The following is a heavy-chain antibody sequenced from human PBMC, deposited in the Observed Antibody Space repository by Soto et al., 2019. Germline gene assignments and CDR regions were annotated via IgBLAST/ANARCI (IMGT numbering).Heavy chain of an antibody. CDR3: ARGGYSYGGYYYYGMDV. D-gene: IGHD5-18*01. Sequence: QVQLVQSGAEVKKPGSSVKVSCKASGGTFSSYAISWVRQAPGQGLEWMGGIIPIFGTANYAQKFQGRVTITADKSTSTAYMELSRLRSEDTAVYYCARGGYSYGGYYYYGMDVWGQGTTVTVSS. CDR1: GGTFSSYA. J-gene: IGHJ6*02. V-gene: IGHV1-69*06. CDR2: IIPIFGTA.